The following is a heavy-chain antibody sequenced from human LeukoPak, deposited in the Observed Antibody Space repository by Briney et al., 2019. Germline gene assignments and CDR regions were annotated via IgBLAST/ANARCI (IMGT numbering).Heavy chain of an antibody. CDR3: ARAHDYGDHLDY. D-gene: IGHD4/OR15-4a*01. CDR1: GGSISSYY. V-gene: IGHV4-59*01. J-gene: IGHJ4*02. CDR2: IYYSGST. Sequence: RPSETLSLTCTVSGGSISSYYWSWIRQPPGKGLEWIGYIYYSGSTNYNPSLKSRVTISVDTSKNQFSLKLSSVTAADTAVYYCARAHDYGDHLDYWGQGTLVTVSS.